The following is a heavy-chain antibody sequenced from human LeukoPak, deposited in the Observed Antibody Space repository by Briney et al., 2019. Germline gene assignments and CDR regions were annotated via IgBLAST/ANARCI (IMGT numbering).Heavy chain of an antibody. V-gene: IGHV3-23*01. CDR2: ISNSGDTT. CDR1: GLTFSTYP. CDR3: AKDRGY. Sequence: GGSLSLSCAASGLTFSTYPMTWVRQAPGKGLEWVSAISNSGDTTYYADSVKGRFTISRDNSRNTLYLQLNSLRAEDTAVYYCAKDRGYWGQGTLVTVSS. J-gene: IGHJ4*02.